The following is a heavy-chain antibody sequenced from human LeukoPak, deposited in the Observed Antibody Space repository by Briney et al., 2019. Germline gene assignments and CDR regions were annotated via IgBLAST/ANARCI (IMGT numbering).Heavy chain of an antibody. D-gene: IGHD4-17*01. V-gene: IGHV1-2*02. Sequence: ASVKVSCKASGYTFTGYYMHWVRQAPGQGLEWMGWINPNSGGTNYAQRFQGRVTMTRDTSISTAYMELSRLRSDDTAVYYCARVSTATTRLYWLDSWGQGTLVTVSS. CDR3: ARVSTATTRLYWLDS. CDR2: INPNSGGT. J-gene: IGHJ5*01. CDR1: GYTFTGYY.